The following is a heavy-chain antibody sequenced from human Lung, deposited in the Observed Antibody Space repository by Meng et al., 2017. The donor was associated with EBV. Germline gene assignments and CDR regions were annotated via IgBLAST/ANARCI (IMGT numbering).Heavy chain of an antibody. Sequence: QVLSQESVPGLVRPPGNLSLTCAVSGGSSSSSNWWMWVRQPPGKGLEWIGEIYHSGSTNYNPSLKSRVTISVDKSKNQFSLKLSSVTAADTAVYYCARDEGGNSERGFQHWGQGTLVTVSS. J-gene: IGHJ1*01. CDR2: IYHSGST. V-gene: IGHV4-4*03. D-gene: IGHD4-23*01. CDR1: GGSSSSSNW. CDR3: ARDEGGNSERGFQH.